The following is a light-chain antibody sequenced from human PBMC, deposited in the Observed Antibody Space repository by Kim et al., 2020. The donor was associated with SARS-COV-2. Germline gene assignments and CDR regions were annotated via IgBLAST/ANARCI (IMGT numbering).Light chain of an antibody. J-gene: IGLJ3*02. CDR3: QTWGPGIRV. CDR1: SGQSSYD. Sequence: ASVKLTCTLSSGQSSYDIEWHQQQPETGPRYLMKLNSDGSLSKGDGIPDRFSGSSSGAERYLTISSLQSEDEADYYCQTWGPGIRVFGGGTQLTVL. CDR2: LNSDGSL. V-gene: IGLV4-69*01.